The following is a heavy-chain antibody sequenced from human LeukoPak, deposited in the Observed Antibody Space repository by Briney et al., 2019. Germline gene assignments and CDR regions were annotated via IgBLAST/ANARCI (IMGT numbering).Heavy chain of an antibody. D-gene: IGHD3-22*01. V-gene: IGHV4-4*07. CDR2: IYTRGRP. CDR3: ARAIDYYDSSGYYYDY. CDR1: GGSISSYY. Sequence: SETLSLTCTVYGGSISSYYWSWIRQPAGEGLEWIGRIYTRGRPNYNPSLKSRVTMSVDTPKNQFSLKLSSVTAADTAVYSCARAIDYYDSSGYYYDYWGQGTLVTVSS. J-gene: IGHJ4*02.